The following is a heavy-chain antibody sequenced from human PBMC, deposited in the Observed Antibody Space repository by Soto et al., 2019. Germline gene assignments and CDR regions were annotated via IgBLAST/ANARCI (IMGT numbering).Heavy chain of an antibody. Sequence: EMQLAESGGGLVQPGRSLRLSCAASGFIFDDYAMHWVRQSPGKGLEWVSGISWNSGRVGYAASVKGRFTISRDNAKNSLFLQMNSLRGEDTAFYHCVKDAFSGLSSAEFNWDYWGQGTLVTVSS. CDR1: GFIFDDYA. CDR3: VKDAFSGLSSAEFNWDY. J-gene: IGHJ4*02. V-gene: IGHV3-9*01. CDR2: ISWNSGRV. D-gene: IGHD1-1*01.